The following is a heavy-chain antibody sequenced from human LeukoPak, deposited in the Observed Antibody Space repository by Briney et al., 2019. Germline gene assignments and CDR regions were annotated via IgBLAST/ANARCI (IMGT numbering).Heavy chain of an antibody. CDR1: GSTFSSYW. V-gene: IGHV3-7*01. J-gene: IGHJ5*02. CDR3: ARGSAAAGTYWFDP. D-gene: IGHD6-13*01. CDR2: IKQDGSEK. Sequence: PGGSLRLSCAASGSTFSSYWMSWVRQAPGKGLEWVANIKQDGSEKYYVDSVKGRFTISRDNAKNSLYLQMNSLRAEDTAVYYCARGSAAAGTYWFDPWGQGTLVTVSS.